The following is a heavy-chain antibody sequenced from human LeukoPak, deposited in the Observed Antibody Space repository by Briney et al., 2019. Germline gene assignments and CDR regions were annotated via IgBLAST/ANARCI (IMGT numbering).Heavy chain of an antibody. CDR2: IGKDGSGK. D-gene: IGHD3-22*01. CDR1: GGSFSGYY. J-gene: IGHJ4*02. Sequence: EALSLTCAVYGGSFSGYYWSWIRQPPGKGLEWVANIGKDGSGKNYVDSVKGRFTISRDNAKNSLYLQMNSLRVEDSALYYCARDRDYYAIDYWGQGTLVTVSS. V-gene: IGHV3-7*01. CDR3: ARDRDYYAIDY.